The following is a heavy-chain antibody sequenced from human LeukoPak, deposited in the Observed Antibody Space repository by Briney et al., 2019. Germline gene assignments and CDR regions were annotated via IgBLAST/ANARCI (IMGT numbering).Heavy chain of an antibody. D-gene: IGHD3-16*02. CDR3: ASPLGELSPFFQFDY. V-gene: IGHV1-2*02. CDR1: GYTFTGYY. Sequence: ASVKVSCKASGYTFTGYYMHWVRQAPGQGLEWMGWISPNSGGTNYAQKFQGRVTMTRDTSISTAYMELSRLRSDDTAVYYCASPLGELSPFFQFDYWGQGTLVTVSS. CDR2: ISPNSGGT. J-gene: IGHJ4*02.